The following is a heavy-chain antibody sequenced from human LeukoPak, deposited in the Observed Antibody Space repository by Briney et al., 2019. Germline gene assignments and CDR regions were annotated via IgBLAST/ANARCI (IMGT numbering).Heavy chain of an antibody. V-gene: IGHV3-23*01. J-gene: IGHJ4*02. CDR2: ISGSGSNT. CDR1: GFXFSSYA. CDR3: ARGNGDYAIHPDY. D-gene: IGHD4-17*01. Sequence: GGSLRLSCAASGFXFSSYAITWVRQAPGKGREWVSAISGSGSNTYYADSVKGRFTISRDNSKNTLYLLINSLRADDTAVYYCARGNGDYAIHPDYWGQGTLVTVSS.